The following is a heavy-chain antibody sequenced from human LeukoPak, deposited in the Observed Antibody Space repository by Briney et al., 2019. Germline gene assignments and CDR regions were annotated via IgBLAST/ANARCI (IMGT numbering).Heavy chain of an antibody. D-gene: IGHD3-16*01. Sequence: PSETLSLTCSVSGGSIDSYYWSWIRQSPGKGLEWIGYVFYRGTTDYNPSLKSRVTISVDTSKNQFSLKLSSVTAADTAVYYCARAYGGHNWFDPWGQGTLVTVSS. CDR3: ARAYGGHNWFDP. CDR2: VFYRGTT. J-gene: IGHJ5*02. V-gene: IGHV4-59*12. CDR1: GGSIDSYY.